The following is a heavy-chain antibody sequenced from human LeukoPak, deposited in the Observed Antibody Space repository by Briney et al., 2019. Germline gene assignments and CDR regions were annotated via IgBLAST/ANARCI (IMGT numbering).Heavy chain of an antibody. V-gene: IGHV4-4*07. CDR1: GGSISNYY. J-gene: IGHJ4*02. Sequence: SETLSLTCTVSGGSISNYYWTWIRQPAGKGLEWIGRIYASGSTNYNPSLKSRVTMSVDTSKNQFSLKLSSVTAADTAVYYCARVGGYSGYDSGPLLDYWGQGTLVTVSS. CDR2: IYASGST. D-gene: IGHD5-12*01. CDR3: ARVGGYSGYDSGPLLDY.